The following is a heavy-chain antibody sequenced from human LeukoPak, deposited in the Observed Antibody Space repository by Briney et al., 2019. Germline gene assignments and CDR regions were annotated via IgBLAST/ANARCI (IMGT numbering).Heavy chain of an antibody. CDR1: GGTFGTNG. V-gene: IGHV1-18*04. CDR3: ARDPEATVVTPVDY. CDR2: ISAYNGNT. D-gene: IGHD4-23*01. J-gene: IGHJ4*02. Sequence: ASVKVSCKASGGTFGTNGISWMRQAPGQGLEWMGWISAYNGNTNYAQNLQGRVTMTTDTSTSTAYMELRSLRSDDTAVYYCARDPEATVVTPVDYWGQGTLVTVSS.